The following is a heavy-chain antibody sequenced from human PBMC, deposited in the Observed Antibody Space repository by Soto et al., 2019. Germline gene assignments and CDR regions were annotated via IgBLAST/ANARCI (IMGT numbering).Heavy chain of an antibody. J-gene: IGHJ5*02. V-gene: IGHV4-30-4*01. CDR2: IYYSGST. D-gene: IGHD4-4*01. CDR1: GGSISSGDYY. Sequence: QVQLQESGPGLVKPSQTLSLTCTVSGGSISSGDYYWSWIRQPPGKGLEWIGYIYYSGSTYYNPSLKSRVTISVDTSKNQCSPELSSVTAADTAVYYCARGSQSLTVWDWFDPWGQGTLVTVSS. CDR3: ARGSQSLTVWDWFDP.